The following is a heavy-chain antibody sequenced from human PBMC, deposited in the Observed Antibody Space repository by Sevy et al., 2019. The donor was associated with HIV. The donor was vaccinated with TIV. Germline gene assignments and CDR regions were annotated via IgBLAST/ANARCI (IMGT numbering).Heavy chain of an antibody. CDR3: ARERPDDYGDYELDY. J-gene: IGHJ4*02. CDR2: INPNSGGT. CDR1: GYTFTGYY. Sequence: ASVKVSCKASGYTFTGYYMHWVRQAPGQGLEWMGWINPNSGGTNYAQKFQGWVTMTRDTSISTAYMELSRLRSDDTAVYYCARERPDDYGDYELDYWGQGTLVTLSS. V-gene: IGHV1-2*04. D-gene: IGHD4-17*01.